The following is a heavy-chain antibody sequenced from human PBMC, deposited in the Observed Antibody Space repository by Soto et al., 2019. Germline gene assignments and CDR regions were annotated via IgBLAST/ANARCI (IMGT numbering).Heavy chain of an antibody. CDR3: ARRAETNGWNGFGADKYYFDF. V-gene: IGHV1-8*01. CDR1: GYTVTSYD. CDR2: MSPNTGNS. D-gene: IGHD1-1*01. Sequence: ASVKVSCKASGYTVTSYDIYCVRQATGQVLEWMGWMSPNTGNSAYAQKFQGRVTVTSDTSINTVHMELNSLRSEDTAVYYCARRAETNGWNGFGADKYYFDFWGQGTLVTVSS. J-gene: IGHJ4*02.